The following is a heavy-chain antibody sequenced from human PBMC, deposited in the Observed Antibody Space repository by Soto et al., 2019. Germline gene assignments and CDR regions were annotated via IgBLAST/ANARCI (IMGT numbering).Heavy chain of an antibody. V-gene: IGHV3-30*18. CDR2: ISYDGSNK. J-gene: IGHJ5*02. Sequence: QVQLVESGGGVVQPGRSLRLSCVASGFTFSNHGMHWVRQAPGKGLEWVAVISYDGSNKHYADSVKGRFTMSRDNSKDTLDLQMNSMSAQDTAVYYCAKSSGWYINWFDPWGQGTLVTVSS. CDR3: AKSSGWYINWFDP. D-gene: IGHD6-19*01. CDR1: GFTFSNHG.